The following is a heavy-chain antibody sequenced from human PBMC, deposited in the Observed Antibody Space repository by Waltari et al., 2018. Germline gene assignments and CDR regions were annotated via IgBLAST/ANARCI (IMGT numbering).Heavy chain of an antibody. CDR2: IYHYGSA. D-gene: IGHD4-17*01. CDR3: AKAGLNTVTEGYFDY. V-gene: IGHV4-4*02. Sequence: QVQLQESGPGLVKPSGTLSLTCTVSGDSISNSTWWSWVRQPPGKGLEWIGEIYHYGSANYNPSLKSRVTISVDKSKNQFSLKVNSVTAADTAVYFCAKAGLNTVTEGYFDYWGQGTLVTVSS. CDR1: GDSISNSTW. J-gene: IGHJ4*02.